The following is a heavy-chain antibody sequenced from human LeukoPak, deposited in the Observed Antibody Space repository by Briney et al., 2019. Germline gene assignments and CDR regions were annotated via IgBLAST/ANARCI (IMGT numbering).Heavy chain of an antibody. CDR2: INPNSGGT. Sequence: ASVKVSCKASGYTFTSYDINWVRQAPGQGLEWMGWINPNSGGTNYAQKFQGRVTMTRDTSISTAYMELSRLRSDDTAVYYCARLGYDSYHYFDYWGQGTLVTVSS. CDR1: GYTFTSYD. J-gene: IGHJ4*02. D-gene: IGHD5-12*01. V-gene: IGHV1-2*02. CDR3: ARLGYDSYHYFDY.